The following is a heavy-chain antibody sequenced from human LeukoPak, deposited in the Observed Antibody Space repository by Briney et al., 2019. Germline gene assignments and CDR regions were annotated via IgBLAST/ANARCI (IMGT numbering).Heavy chain of an antibody. J-gene: IGHJ4*02. CDR3: ARDARHCGTIDCLILYNFAC. CDR2: VTYDGNRQ. Sequence: GGSLRLSCVASGLTFSNYAMHWVRQAPGKGPEWVAVVTYDGNRQYYADSVKGRVTISRDNSKNTVYLQMNSLRGEDSAVYYCARDARHCGTIDCLILYNFACWGQGTLVTVSS. V-gene: IGHV3-30-3*01. CDR1: GLTFSNYA. D-gene: IGHD2-21*01.